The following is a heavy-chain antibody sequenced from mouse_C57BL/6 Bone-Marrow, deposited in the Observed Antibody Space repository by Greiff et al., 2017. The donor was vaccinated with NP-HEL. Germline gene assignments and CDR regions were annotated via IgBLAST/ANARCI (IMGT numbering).Heavy chain of an antibody. CDR1: GYAFSSYW. Sequence: QVQLQQSGAELVKPGASVKISCKASGYAFSSYWMNWVKQRPGKGLEWIGQIYPGDGDTNYNGKFKGKATLTADKSSSTAYMQLSSLTSEDSAVYFCARSGDGYPGVFFAYWGQGTLVTVSA. CDR3: ARSGDGYPGVFFAY. V-gene: IGHV1-80*01. D-gene: IGHD2-3*01. J-gene: IGHJ3*01. CDR2: IYPGDGDT.